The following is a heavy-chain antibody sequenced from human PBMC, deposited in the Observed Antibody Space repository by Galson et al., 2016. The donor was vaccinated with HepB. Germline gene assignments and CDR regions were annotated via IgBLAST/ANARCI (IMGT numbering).Heavy chain of an antibody. Sequence: ETLSLTCAVYGGSFSDSYWSWLRQPPGKGLEWIGEINHSGNTNYNPSLKSLVTISVDTSKNQFSLKLSSVTAADTAVYYCARGGRPRIWGQGTMVTVSS. CDR1: GGSFSDSY. J-gene: IGHJ3*02. D-gene: IGHD3-10*01. CDR2: INHSGNT. CDR3: ARGGRPRI. V-gene: IGHV4-34*01.